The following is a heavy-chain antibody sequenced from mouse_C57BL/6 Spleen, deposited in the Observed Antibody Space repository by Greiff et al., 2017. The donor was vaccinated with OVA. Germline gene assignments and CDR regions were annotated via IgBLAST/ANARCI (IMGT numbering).Heavy chain of an antibody. J-gene: IGHJ1*03. V-gene: IGHV5-9-1*02. Sequence: EVQLVESGEGLVKPGGSLKLSCAASGFTFSSYAMSWVRQTPEKRLEWVAYISSGGDYIYYADTVKGRFTISRDNARNTLYLQMSSLKSEDTAMYYCTTLIYYYGSSYFDVWGTGTTVTVSS. CDR1: GFTFSSYA. CDR3: TTLIYYYGSSYFDV. D-gene: IGHD1-1*01. CDR2: ISSGGDYI.